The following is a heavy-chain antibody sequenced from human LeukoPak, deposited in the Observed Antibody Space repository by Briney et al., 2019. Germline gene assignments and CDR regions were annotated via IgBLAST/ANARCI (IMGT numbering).Heavy chain of an antibody. CDR1: GFTFSSYW. D-gene: IGHD6-13*01. CDR2: INSDGSST. CDR3: ARDDGSSWTNWFDP. J-gene: IGHJ5*02. Sequence: PGGSLRLSCAASGFTFSSYWMHWVRQAPGKGLVWVSRINSDGSSTSYADSVKGRFTISRDNSKNTLYLQMNSLRAEDTAVYYCARDDGSSWTNWFDPWGQGTLVTVSS. V-gene: IGHV3-74*01.